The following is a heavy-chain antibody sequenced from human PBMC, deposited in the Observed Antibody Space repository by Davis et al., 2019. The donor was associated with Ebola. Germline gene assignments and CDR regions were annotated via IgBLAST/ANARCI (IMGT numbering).Heavy chain of an antibody. CDR1: GFTFNKYE. J-gene: IGHJ4*02. CDR2: ISDSVSTT. D-gene: IGHD5-18*01. V-gene: IGHV3-48*03. CDR3: VPGTWI. Sequence: AGSLTLSCAASGFTFNKYEMNWVRQALGKGLEWISYISDSVSTTYYTDSVKGRFTISRDNAKNSLYLQMNTLRVEDTAIYYCVPGTWIRGQGTLVTVSS.